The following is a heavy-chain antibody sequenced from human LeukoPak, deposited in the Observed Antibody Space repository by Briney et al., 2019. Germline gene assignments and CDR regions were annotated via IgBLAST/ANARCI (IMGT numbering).Heavy chain of an antibody. CDR3: ARYAAAGTFDWFYP. V-gene: IGHV1-24*01. Sequence: ASVKVSCKVFGYTLTELSMQWVRQAPGKGLEWMGGFDPEDGETIYAQKFQGRVTITRDTSASTAFMELSSLRSEDTAVYYCARYAAAGTFDWFYPWGQGTLVTVSS. J-gene: IGHJ5*02. CDR2: FDPEDGET. D-gene: IGHD6-13*01. CDR1: GYTLTELS.